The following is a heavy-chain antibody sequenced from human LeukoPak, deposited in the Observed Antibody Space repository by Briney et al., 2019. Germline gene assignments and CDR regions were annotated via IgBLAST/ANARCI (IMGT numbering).Heavy chain of an antibody. V-gene: IGHV1-24*01. CDR1: GYTLTEVS. CDR3: ATVVITTFNFDY. Sequence: ASAKVSCEVSGYTLTEVSMHWVRQAPGKGLEWMGGFDPEDGETIYAQKFQGRVTMTEDTSTDTAYMELSSLRSEDTAVYYCATVVITTFNFDYWGQGTLVTVSS. J-gene: IGHJ4*02. D-gene: IGHD3-22*01. CDR2: FDPEDGET.